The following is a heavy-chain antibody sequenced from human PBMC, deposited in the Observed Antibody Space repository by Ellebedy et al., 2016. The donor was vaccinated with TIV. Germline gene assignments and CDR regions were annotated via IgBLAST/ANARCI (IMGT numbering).Heavy chain of an antibody. V-gene: IGHV4-31*03. CDR1: GASIDSGGYY. D-gene: IGHD4-17*01. CDR2: IFYNGNT. Sequence: SETLSLTCTVSGASIDSGGYYWNWIRQHPGKGLEWVVYIFYNGNTYYNPSLKSRLTISLDTSRTQFSLTLSSVTAADTAVYYCARDANDYGIDAFDIWGQGTMVTVSS. J-gene: IGHJ3*02. CDR3: ARDANDYGIDAFDI.